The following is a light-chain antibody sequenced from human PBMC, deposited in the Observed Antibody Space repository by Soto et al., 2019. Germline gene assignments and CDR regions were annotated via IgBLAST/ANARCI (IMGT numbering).Light chain of an antibody. J-gene: IGKJ5*01. CDR2: DAS. CDR3: QQRSNWPLIT. Sequence: EIVLTQSPATLSLSPGERATLSFRASQSVSSNLAWYQQKPGQAPRLLIYDASNRATGIPARFSGSGSGTDFSLTISSLEPEDFAVYYCQQRSNWPLITFGQGTRLEIK. V-gene: IGKV3-11*01. CDR1: QSVSSN.